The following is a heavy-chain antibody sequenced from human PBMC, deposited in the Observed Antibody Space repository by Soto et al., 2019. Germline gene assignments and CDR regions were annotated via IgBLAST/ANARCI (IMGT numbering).Heavy chain of an antibody. CDR3: AKEGAYGDYVWDYYYYMDV. J-gene: IGHJ6*03. Sequence: PGGSLRLSCAASGFTFSSYAMSWVRQAPGKGLEWVSAISGSGGSTYYADSVKGRFTISRDNSKNTLYLQMNSLRAEDTAVYYCAKEGAYGDYVWDYYYYMDVWGKGTTVTVSS. CDR2: ISGSGGST. CDR1: GFTFSSYA. D-gene: IGHD4-17*01. V-gene: IGHV3-23*01.